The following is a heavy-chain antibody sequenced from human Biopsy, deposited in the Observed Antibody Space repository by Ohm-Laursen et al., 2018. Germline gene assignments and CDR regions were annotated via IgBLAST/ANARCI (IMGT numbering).Heavy chain of an antibody. CDR2: ISWHSGSR. J-gene: IGHJ6*02. CDR1: GFTFDDYA. Sequence: SLRLSCAASGFTFDDYAMHWVRQAPGKGLEWVSGISWHSGSRGYADSVKGRFTISRDNAKKLLYLQMNSLRAEDKALYYCAKDVRVKVQLDGMDVWGQGTTVTVSS. D-gene: IGHD1-1*01. V-gene: IGHV3-9*01. CDR3: AKDVRVKVQLDGMDV.